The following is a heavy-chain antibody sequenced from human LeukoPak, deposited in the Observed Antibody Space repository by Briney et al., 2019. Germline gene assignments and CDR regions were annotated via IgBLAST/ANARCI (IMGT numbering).Heavy chain of an antibody. Sequence: GGSLRLSCAASGFTFSSYAMSWVRQAPGKGLEWVSTISDSGYSTYYADSVKGRFTISRDNSKNTLYLQVNSLRAEDTAIYYCANVVLGVVRTFDYWGQGTLVTVSS. D-gene: IGHD3-3*01. CDR2: ISDSGYST. V-gene: IGHV3-23*01. CDR1: GFTFSSYA. J-gene: IGHJ4*02. CDR3: ANVVLGVVRTFDY.